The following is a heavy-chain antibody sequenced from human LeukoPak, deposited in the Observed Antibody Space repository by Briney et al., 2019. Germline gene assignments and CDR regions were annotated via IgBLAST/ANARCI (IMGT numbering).Heavy chain of an antibody. V-gene: IGHV5-51*01. CDR3: ARHDGPYSSSSGLAY. CDR1: GYSFTNYW. D-gene: IGHD6-6*01. J-gene: IGHJ4*02. Sequence: GESLKISCEGSGYSFTNYWIAWVRQMPGKGLEWMGIIYPGDSDSRYSPSFQGQVTMSADKSISTAYLQWSSLKASDSAMYYCARHDGPYSSSSGLAYWGQGTLVTVSS. CDR2: IYPGDSDS.